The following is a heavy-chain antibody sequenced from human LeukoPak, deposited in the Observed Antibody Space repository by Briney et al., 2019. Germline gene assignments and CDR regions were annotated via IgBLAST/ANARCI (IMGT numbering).Heavy chain of an antibody. Sequence: SETLSLTCTVSGDSISNSNYYWGWIRQPPGKGLEWIGNIYYSGSTYYNPSLKSRVTISVDTSKNQFSLKLSSVTAADTAVYYCARANCGGDCYRSYYYYYMDVWGKGTTVTVSS. J-gene: IGHJ6*03. D-gene: IGHD2-21*02. CDR2: IYYSGST. CDR1: GDSISNSNYY. CDR3: ARANCGGDCYRSYYYYYMDV. V-gene: IGHV4-39*07.